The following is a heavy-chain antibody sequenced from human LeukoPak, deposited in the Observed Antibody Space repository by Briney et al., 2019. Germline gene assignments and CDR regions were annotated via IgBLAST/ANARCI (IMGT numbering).Heavy chain of an antibody. V-gene: IGHV3-48*01. Sequence: GGSLRLSCAASGFTFSSYSMNWVRQAPGKGLEWVSYVSSSSSTIYYAGSVKGRFTISRDNAKNSLFLQMNSLRAEDTAVNYCARSRGSSGSYPFDYWGQGTLVTVSS. CDR1: GFTFSSYS. CDR2: VSSSSSTI. D-gene: IGHD1-26*01. CDR3: ARSRGSSGSYPFDY. J-gene: IGHJ4*02.